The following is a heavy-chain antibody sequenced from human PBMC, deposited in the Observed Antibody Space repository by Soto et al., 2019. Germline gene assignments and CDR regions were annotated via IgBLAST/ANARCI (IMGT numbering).Heavy chain of an antibody. V-gene: IGHV1-18*04. D-gene: IGHD3-3*01. CDR3: AREGILGLFDAYDL. Sequence: ASVKVSCKASGYSFTSYGISWVRQAPGQGPEWMGWISGHNGNTNHPQSLQGRVTMTTDTSRNTAYMELRSLRSDDTAVYYCAREGILGLFDAYDLWGQGTMVTVSS. CDR1: GYSFTSYG. J-gene: IGHJ3*01. CDR2: ISGHNGNT.